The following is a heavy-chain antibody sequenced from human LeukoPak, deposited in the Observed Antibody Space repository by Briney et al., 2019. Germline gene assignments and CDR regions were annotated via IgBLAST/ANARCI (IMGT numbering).Heavy chain of an antibody. CDR2: ISSSSSTI. CDR3: VREGSGSYYRAFDI. J-gene: IGHJ3*02. CDR1: GFTFSSFG. D-gene: IGHD1-26*01. V-gene: IGHV3-48*01. Sequence: GGSLRLSCAASGFTFSSFGMNWVRQAPGKGLEWVSYISSSSSTIYHADSVKGRFTISRDNAKNTVYLQMNSLRAEDTAVYYCVREGSGSYYRAFDIWGQGTMVTVSS.